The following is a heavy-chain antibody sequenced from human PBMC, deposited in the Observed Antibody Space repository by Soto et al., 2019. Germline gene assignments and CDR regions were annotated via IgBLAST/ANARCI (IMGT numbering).Heavy chain of an antibody. CDR3: ARGVGKIRGYSKGYYYYYMDV. J-gene: IGHJ6*03. CDR1: GYTFTSYD. Sequence: QVQLVQSGAEVKKPGASVKVSCKASGYTFTSYDINWVRQATGQGLEWMGWRNPNSGNTGYAQKFQGRVTMTRNTSISTAYMELSSLRSEDTAVYYCARGVGKIRGYSKGYYYYYMDVWGKGTTVTVSS. V-gene: IGHV1-8*01. CDR2: RNPNSGNT. D-gene: IGHD4-4*01.